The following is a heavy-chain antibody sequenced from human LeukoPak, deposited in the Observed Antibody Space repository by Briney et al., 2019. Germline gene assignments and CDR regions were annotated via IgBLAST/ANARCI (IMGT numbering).Heavy chain of an antibody. Sequence: GGSLRLSCATSGFIFSLHGMSRVPPAPGKSLQWVSGICADAVTTYYADSVKGRVMISRDNSKNTVYRQMNSLSAQDAAVYYCVKDDGWLQYANWAQGTRVSVSS. D-gene: IGHD5-24*01. CDR2: ICADAVTT. J-gene: IGHJ4*02. CDR3: VKDDGWLQYAN. CDR1: GFIFSLHG. V-gene: IGHV3-23*01.